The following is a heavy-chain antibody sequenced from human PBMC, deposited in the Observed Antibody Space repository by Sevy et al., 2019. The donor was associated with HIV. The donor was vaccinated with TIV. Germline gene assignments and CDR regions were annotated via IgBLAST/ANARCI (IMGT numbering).Heavy chain of an antibody. CDR3: ARRSPMTTVIDY. V-gene: IGHV5-51*01. D-gene: IGHD4-17*01. Sequence: GESLKIPCKGSGYSFTSYWIGWVRQMPGKGLEWMGNIYPADSDTRYSPSFQGQVTISADKSISTAYLQWSSLKASDTAMYYCARRSPMTTVIDYWGQGTLVTVSS. J-gene: IGHJ4*02. CDR2: IYPADSDT. CDR1: GYSFTSYW.